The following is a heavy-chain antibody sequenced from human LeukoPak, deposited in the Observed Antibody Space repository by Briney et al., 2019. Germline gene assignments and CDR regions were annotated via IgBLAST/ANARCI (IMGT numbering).Heavy chain of an antibody. J-gene: IGHJ4*02. D-gene: IGHD3-10*01. CDR2: INPSGGST. CDR1: GYTFTSYY. V-gene: IGHV1-46*01. CDR3: ARESRLLWFGELPIDY. Sequence: GASVKVSCKASGYTFTSYYIHWVRQAPGQGLEWMGIINPSGGSTTYAQKFQGRVNMTRDTSTSTVYMELSGLRSDDTAVYYCARESRLLWFGELPIDYWGQGTLVTVSS.